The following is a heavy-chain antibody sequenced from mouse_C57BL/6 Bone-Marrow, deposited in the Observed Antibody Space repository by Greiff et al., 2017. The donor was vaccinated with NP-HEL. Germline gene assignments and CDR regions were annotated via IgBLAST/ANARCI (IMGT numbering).Heavy chain of an antibody. CDR2: ISSGGSYT. Sequence: EVKVVESGGDLVKPGGSLKLSCAASGFTFSSYGMSWVRQTPDKRLEWVATISSGGSYTYYPDSVKGRFTISRDNAKNTLYLQMSSLKAEDTAMYYCARHLTGLDYWGQGTTLTVSS. J-gene: IGHJ2*01. D-gene: IGHD4-1*01. CDR3: ARHLTGLDY. V-gene: IGHV5-6*01. CDR1: GFTFSSYG.